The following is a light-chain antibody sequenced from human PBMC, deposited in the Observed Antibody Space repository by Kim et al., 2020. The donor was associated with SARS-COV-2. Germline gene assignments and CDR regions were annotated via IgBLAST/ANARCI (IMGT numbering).Light chain of an antibody. Sequence: ELTQPPSASGTPGQRVAISCSGSSSNIGTNTGTWYQQLPGTAPKLLIYSNNQRPSGVPDRFSGSKSGTSASLAISGPQSEDEADYYCAAWDDSLKGVIFGGGTQLTVL. V-gene: IGLV1-44*01. J-gene: IGLJ2*01. CDR3: AAWDDSLKGVI. CDR1: SSNIGTNT. CDR2: SNN.